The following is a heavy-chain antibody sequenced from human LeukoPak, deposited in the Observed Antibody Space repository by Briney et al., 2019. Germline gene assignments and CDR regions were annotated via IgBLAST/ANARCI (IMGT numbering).Heavy chain of an antibody. Sequence: GGSLRLSCVASGFRFSSYGMAWVRQAPGKGLEWVANIKYDGSHKYYVDSVKGRFTISRDNAKNSVYLQMNSLRVDDTAVYFCASSHDSSGNDWGQGTMVTVSS. J-gene: IGHJ4*02. V-gene: IGHV3-7*01. CDR2: IKYDGSHK. CDR1: GFRFSSYG. CDR3: ASSHDSSGND. D-gene: IGHD3-22*01.